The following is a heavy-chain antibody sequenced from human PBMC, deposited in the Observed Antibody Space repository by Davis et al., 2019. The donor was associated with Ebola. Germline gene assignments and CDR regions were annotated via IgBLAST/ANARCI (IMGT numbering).Heavy chain of an antibody. Sequence: GGSLRLSCAASGFTFSSYGTHWVRQAPGKGLEWVAVISYDGSNKYYADSVKGRFTISRDNSKNTLYLQMNSLRAEDTAVYHCARKAGYWGQGTLVTVSS. CDR3: ARKAGY. CDR1: GFTFSSYG. J-gene: IGHJ4*02. CDR2: ISYDGSNK. V-gene: IGHV3-30*03.